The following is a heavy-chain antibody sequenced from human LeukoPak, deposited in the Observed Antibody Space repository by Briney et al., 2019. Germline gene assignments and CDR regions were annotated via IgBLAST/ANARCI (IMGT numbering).Heavy chain of an antibody. V-gene: IGHV4-30-4*01. CDR2: IYYSGST. Sequence: SETLSLTCTVSGGSISSGDYYWSWIRQPPGKGLEWIGYIYYSGSTYYNPSLKSRVTISVDTSKNQFSLKLSSVTAADTAVYYCVRVLYYHYYMDVWGKGTTVTVSS. CDR3: VRVLYYHYYMDV. J-gene: IGHJ6*03. CDR1: GGSISSGDYY.